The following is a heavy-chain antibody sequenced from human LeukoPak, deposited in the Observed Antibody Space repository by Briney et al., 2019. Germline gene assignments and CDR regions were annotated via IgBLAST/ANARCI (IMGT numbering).Heavy chain of an antibody. CDR2: IRYDGSNK. CDR3: AKGGASQEYNWFDP. Sequence: GGSLRLSCAASGFTFSSYGMHWVRQAPGKGLEWVAFIRYDGSNKYYEDSVKGRFTISRDNSKNTLYLQMNSLRAEDTAVYYCAKGGASQEYNWFDPWGQGTQVTV. J-gene: IGHJ5*02. V-gene: IGHV3-30*02. D-gene: IGHD2-2*01. CDR1: GFTFSSYG.